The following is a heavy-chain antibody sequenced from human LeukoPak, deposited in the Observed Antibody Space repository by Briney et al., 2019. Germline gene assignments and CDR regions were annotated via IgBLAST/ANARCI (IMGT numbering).Heavy chain of an antibody. CDR1: GFTLSTYW. V-gene: IGHV3-30*02. CDR3: ARERQTDFWSGYDGGYFDY. Sequence: GGSLRLSCSDSGFTLSTYWIHWVRQAPGKGLEWVAFIRYDGSNKYYADSVKGRFTVSRDNSKNTLYLQMNSLRAEDTAVYYCARERQTDFWSGYDGGYFDYWGQGTLVTVSS. CDR2: IRYDGSNK. J-gene: IGHJ4*02. D-gene: IGHD3-3*01.